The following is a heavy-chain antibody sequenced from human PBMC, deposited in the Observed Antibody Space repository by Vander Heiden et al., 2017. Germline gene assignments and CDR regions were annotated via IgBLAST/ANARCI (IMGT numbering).Heavy chain of an antibody. J-gene: IGHJ4*02. V-gene: IGHV3-64*02. D-gene: IGHD3-10*01. Sequence: EVQLVESGEGLVQPGGSLSLSCAASGFTFSSYAMHWVRQAPGKGLEYVSAISSNGGSTYYADSVKGRFTISRDNSKNTLYLQMGSLRAEDMAVYYCAREEWFGELLVWGQGTLVTVSS. CDR1: GFTFSSYA. CDR3: AREEWFGELLV. CDR2: ISSNGGST.